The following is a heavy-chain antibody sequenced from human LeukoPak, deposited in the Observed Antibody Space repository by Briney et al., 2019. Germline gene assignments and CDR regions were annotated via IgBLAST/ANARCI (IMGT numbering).Heavy chain of an antibody. J-gene: IGHJ4*02. CDR1: GGSISSGDYY. CDR2: IYYSGST. CDR3: ARVVSRGYYGGYYDY. V-gene: IGHV4-30-4*01. Sequence: PSQTLSLTCTVSGGSISSGDYYWSWIRQPPGKGLEWIAYIYYSGSTYYNPSLKSRVTISVDTSKNQFSLILSSVTAADTAVYYCARVVSRGYYGGYYDYWGQGTLVTVSS. D-gene: IGHD3-22*01.